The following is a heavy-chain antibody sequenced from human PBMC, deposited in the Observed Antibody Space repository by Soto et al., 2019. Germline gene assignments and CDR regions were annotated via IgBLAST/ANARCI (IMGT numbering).Heavy chain of an antibody. J-gene: IGHJ4*02. CDR1: GFSISSGYY. CDR3: ARAPYYYDTSGYYYAHFDC. D-gene: IGHD3-22*01. CDR2: SHHSGST. Sequence: PSETLSLTCAVSGFSISSGYYWGWIRQPPGKGLEWIGSSHHSGSTYYNPSLKSRVTISIDTSKNSFSLKLNSVTAADTAVYYCARAPYYYDTSGYYYAHFDCWGQGTLVTVS. V-gene: IGHV4-38-2*01.